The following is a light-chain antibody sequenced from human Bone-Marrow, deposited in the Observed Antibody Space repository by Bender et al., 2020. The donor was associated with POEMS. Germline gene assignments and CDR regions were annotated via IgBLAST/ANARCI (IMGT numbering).Light chain of an antibody. CDR2: DVS. Sequence: QSALTQPASLSGSPGQSITISCTGTSGDVGSYNHVSWSLQHPGKAPKLMIYDVSVRPSGVSNRFAGSKSGNTASLSISGLQADDEADYFCSSYTSSSTVVFGGGTKLTVL. V-gene: IGLV2-14*03. CDR1: SGDVGSYNH. CDR3: SSYTSSSTVV. J-gene: IGLJ2*01.